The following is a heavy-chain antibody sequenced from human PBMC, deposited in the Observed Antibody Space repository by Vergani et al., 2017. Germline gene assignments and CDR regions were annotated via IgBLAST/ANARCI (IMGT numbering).Heavy chain of an antibody. D-gene: IGHD5-18*01. CDR3: ARVKSELCFDY. V-gene: IGHV4-30-4*08. Sequence: QLQLQESGPGLVKPSETLSLTCTVSGGSISSGDYYWSWIRQPPGKGLEWIGYIDYSGSTYYNPSLKSRVTISGDTSKNPFSLKLSSVTAADTAVYYCARVKSELCFDYWGQGTLVTVSS. CDR2: IDYSGST. CDR1: GGSISSGDYY. J-gene: IGHJ4*02.